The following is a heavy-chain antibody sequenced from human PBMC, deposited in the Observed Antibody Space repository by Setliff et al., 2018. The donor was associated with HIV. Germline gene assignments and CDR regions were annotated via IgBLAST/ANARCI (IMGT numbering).Heavy chain of an antibody. CDR3: ARSRFVSVTAKAFDM. Sequence: SETLSLTCAVYSGPFSGYTGSWIRQPPGKGLEWIGEINHSGSTNYNPSLKSRVIISVDPSQNQFSLRQRSVTAADTAVYYCARSRFVSVTAKAFDMWGQGTMVTVSS. CDR1: SGPFSGYT. J-gene: IGHJ3*02. V-gene: IGHV4-34*01. CDR2: INHSGST. D-gene: IGHD2-21*02.